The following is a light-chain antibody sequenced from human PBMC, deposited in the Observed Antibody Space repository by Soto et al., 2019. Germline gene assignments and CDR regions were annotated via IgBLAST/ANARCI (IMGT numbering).Light chain of an antibody. CDR1: QSISSW. CDR2: KAS. J-gene: IGKJ1*01. V-gene: IGKV1-5*03. CDR3: QQYPT. Sequence: IQMTQSPSTLSASVGDRVTITCRASQSISSWLAWYQQKPGKAPKLLIYKASSLESGVPSRFSGSGSGTEFTLTISSLQPDDFATYYCQQYPTFGQGTKVDIK.